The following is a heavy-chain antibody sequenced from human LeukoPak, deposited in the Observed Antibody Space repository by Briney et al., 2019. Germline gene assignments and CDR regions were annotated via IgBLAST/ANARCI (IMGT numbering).Heavy chain of an antibody. CDR1: GYTFTGYY. Sequence: ASVKVSCKASGYTFTGYYMHWVRQAPGQGLEWMGWINPNSGGTNYAQKFQGRVTMTRDTSISTAYMELSRLRSDDTAVYYCARVKEGSSWYFDYLGQRTLVTVSS. CDR2: INPNSGGT. D-gene: IGHD6-13*01. J-gene: IGHJ4*02. CDR3: ARVKEGSSWYFDY. V-gene: IGHV1-2*02.